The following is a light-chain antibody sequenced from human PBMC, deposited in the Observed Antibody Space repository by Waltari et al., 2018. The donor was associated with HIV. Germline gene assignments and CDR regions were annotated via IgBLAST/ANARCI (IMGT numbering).Light chain of an antibody. CDR1: SRDVGGYNF. CDR2: DFT. CDR3: SSYTISSTSHVI. V-gene: IGLV2-14*03. J-gene: IGLJ2*01. Sequence: QSALTQPASVSGSPGQSITISCTGTSRDVGGYNFVSWYQQYPGTAPKLMIYDFTKRPSGVSDRFSGSRSGNTASLTISGLQAEDEADYYCSSYTISSTSHVIFGGGTRLTVL.